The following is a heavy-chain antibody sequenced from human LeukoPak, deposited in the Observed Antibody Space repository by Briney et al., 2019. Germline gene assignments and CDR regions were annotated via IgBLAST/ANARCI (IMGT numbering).Heavy chain of an antibody. Sequence: PSETLSLTCTVSGGSISSNYWSWIRQPAGKVLEWIGRIYISGSTNYNPSLKSRVTMSLDTSKSQFSLKLNSVTAADTAVYYCVRFSDSSGYYYERPLDYWGQGTLVTVSS. CDR2: IYISGST. V-gene: IGHV4-4*07. D-gene: IGHD3-22*01. CDR3: VRFSDSSGYYYERPLDY. J-gene: IGHJ4*02. CDR1: GGSISSNY.